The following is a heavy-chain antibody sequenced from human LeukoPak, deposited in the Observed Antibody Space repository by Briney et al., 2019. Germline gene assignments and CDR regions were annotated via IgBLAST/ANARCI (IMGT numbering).Heavy chain of an antibody. Sequence: SETLSLTCTVSGGSISSYYWSWIRQPPGKGLEWIGYIYYSGSTNYNPSLKSRVTISVDTSKNQFSLKLSSVTAADTAVYYCARSRDPSAHFDYWGQGTLVTVPS. D-gene: IGHD5-24*01. CDR1: GGSISSYY. CDR3: ARSRDPSAHFDY. CDR2: IYYSGST. V-gene: IGHV4-59*08. J-gene: IGHJ4*02.